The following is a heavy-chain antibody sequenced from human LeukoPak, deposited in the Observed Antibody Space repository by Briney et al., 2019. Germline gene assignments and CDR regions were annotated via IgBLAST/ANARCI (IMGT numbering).Heavy chain of an antibody. V-gene: IGHV3-7*01. D-gene: IGHD5-12*01. CDR1: GFTFSSYW. Sequence: GGSLRLSCAASGFTFSSYWMSWVRQAPGKGLEWVANIKQDGSEKYYVDSVKGRFTISRDNAKNSLYLQMNSLRAEDTAVYYCAREVYSGYEWDAEYYYYYMDVWGKGTTVTISS. CDR3: AREVYSGYEWDAEYYYYYMDV. J-gene: IGHJ6*03. CDR2: IKQDGSEK.